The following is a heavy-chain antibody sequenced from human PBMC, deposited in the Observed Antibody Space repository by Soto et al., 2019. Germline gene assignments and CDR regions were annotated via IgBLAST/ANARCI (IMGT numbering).Heavy chain of an antibody. CDR2: VYSGGGT. Sequence: SETLSLTCTVSGGSLRGYSWSWIRQSPGKGLEWIGYVYSGGGTNYSPSFMGRVTISVDTTDNQFSLKLNSVTAADTAVYYCARETTPMSPHYFYYGMEVWGQGTTVTVSS. V-gene: IGHV4-59*01. CDR3: ARETTPMSPHYFYYGMEV. J-gene: IGHJ6*02. D-gene: IGHD3-9*01. CDR1: GGSLRGYS.